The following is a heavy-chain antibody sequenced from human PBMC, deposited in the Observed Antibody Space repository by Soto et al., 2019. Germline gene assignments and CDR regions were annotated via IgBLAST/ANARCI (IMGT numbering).Heavy chain of an antibody. D-gene: IGHD3-10*01. CDR3: ARDWTYYYGSGSYSTFDY. Sequence: QVQLVQSGAEVKKPGASVKVSCKASGYTFTSYGISWVRQAPGQGLEWMGSISAYNGNTKYAQKLQGRVTMTTDTSTSTAYMELRSLRSDDTAVYYCARDWTYYYGSGSYSTFDYWGQGTLVTVSS. CDR1: GYTFTSYG. J-gene: IGHJ4*02. CDR2: ISAYNGNT. V-gene: IGHV1-18*01.